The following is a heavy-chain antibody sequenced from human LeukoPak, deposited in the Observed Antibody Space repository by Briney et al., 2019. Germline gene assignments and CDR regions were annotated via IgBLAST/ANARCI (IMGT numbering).Heavy chain of an antibody. CDR2: IYYSGRT. Sequence: PSETLSLTCTVSGGSISTYYWYWIRQPPGKGLEWIGYIYYSGRTNYNPSLKSRVTTSLDTSKNQFSLKLSSVTAADTAVYYCARVFRFGEFFSAGYWGQGTLVPVSS. J-gene: IGHJ4*02. V-gene: IGHV4-59*08. CDR1: GGSISTYY. D-gene: IGHD3-10*01. CDR3: ARVFRFGEFFSAGY.